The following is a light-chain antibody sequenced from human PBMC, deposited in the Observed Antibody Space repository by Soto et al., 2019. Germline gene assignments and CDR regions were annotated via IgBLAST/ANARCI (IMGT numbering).Light chain of an antibody. CDR2: DVT. Sequence: SALTQPRSVSGSPGQSVTISCTGTSSDVGAYDSVSWYQQHPGKAPKLMIYDVTKRPSGVPDRFSGSKSGSTASLTISGLQAEDEADYYCCSYAGSYTFYVFGTGTKVTVL. V-gene: IGLV2-11*01. CDR1: SSDVGAYDS. J-gene: IGLJ1*01. CDR3: CSYAGSYTFYV.